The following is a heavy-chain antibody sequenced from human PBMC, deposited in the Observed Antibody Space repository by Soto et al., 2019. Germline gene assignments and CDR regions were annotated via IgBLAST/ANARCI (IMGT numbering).Heavy chain of an antibody. J-gene: IGHJ4*02. CDR1: GFTFSSYA. CDR3: AKEGPSDGMTTVTPNFDY. CDR2: ISGSGGST. Sequence: GGSLRLSCAASGFTFSSYAMSWVRQAPGKGLEWVSAISGSGGSTYYADSVKGRFTISRDNSKNTLYLQMNSLRAEDTAVYYCAKEGPSDGMTTVTPNFDYWGQGTLVTVSS. D-gene: IGHD4-17*01. V-gene: IGHV3-23*01.